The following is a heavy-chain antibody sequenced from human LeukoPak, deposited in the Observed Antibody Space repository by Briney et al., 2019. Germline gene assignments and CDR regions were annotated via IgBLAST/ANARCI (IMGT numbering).Heavy chain of an antibody. J-gene: IGHJ4*02. D-gene: IGHD5-12*01. CDR2: IYYSGST. V-gene: IGHV4-59*01. CDR1: GGSISSYY. CDR3: AKSATAEVLTA. Sequence: SETLSLTCTVSGGSISSYYWSWIRQPPGKGLEWIGYIYYSGSTNYNPSLKSRVTISVDTSKNQFSLKLSSVTAADTAVYYCAKSATAEVLTAWGQGTLVTVSS.